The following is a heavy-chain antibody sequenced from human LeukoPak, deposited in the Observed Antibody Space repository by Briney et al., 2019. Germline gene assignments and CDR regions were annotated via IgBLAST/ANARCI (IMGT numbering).Heavy chain of an antibody. CDR2: ITTSDGNT. V-gene: IGHV3-23*01. CDR1: GFTFSSYT. D-gene: IGHD5-12*01. CDR3: AKDPYDHGY. Sequence: GGSLRLSCAASGFTFSSYTMSWVRQAPGKGLEWVSTITTSDGNTYYADSVKGRFTISRDNSKNTLYLQMNSLRAEDTAVYYCAKDPYDHGYWGQGTLVTVSS. J-gene: IGHJ4*02.